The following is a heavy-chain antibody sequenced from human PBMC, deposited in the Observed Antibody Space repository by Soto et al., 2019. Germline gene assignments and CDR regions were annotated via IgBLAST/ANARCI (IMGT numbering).Heavy chain of an antibody. CDR2: ITRSGDYT. J-gene: IGHJ2*01. D-gene: IGHD3-22*01. CDR3: AKVGSYYERFDYWYFDL. Sequence: EVQLLESGGGLVQPGGSLRLSCAASGFTFSTYAMTWVRQAPGKGLEWVSAITRSGDYTQYADSVKGRFTISRDNSKNPLYLQMISLRAVDTAVSYCAKVGSYYERFDYWYFDLWGRGTLVTVSS. V-gene: IGHV3-23*01. CDR1: GFTFSTYA.